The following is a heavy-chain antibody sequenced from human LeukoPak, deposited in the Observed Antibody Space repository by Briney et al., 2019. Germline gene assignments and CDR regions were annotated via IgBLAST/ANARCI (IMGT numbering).Heavy chain of an antibody. Sequence: GASVKVSCKASGHTFTGYYIHWVRQAPGQGLEWMGWINPDSGDTNYAQKFQGRVTMTRDTSISTAYMELSRLRSDDTAVYYCARQSNYDILTGYYKSFDYWGQGTLVTVSS. D-gene: IGHD3-9*01. CDR3: ARQSNYDILTGYYKSFDY. J-gene: IGHJ4*02. CDR1: GHTFTGYY. V-gene: IGHV1-2*02. CDR2: INPDSGDT.